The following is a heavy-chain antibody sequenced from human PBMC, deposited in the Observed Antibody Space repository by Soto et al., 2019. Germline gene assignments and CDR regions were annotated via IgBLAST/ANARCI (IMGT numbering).Heavy chain of an antibody. CDR3: ARTYYGGAYYFDY. CDR2: IIPILGIA. J-gene: IGHJ4*02. D-gene: IGHD4-17*01. V-gene: IGHV1-69*02. CDR1: GGTFSSYT. Sequence: QVQLVQSGAEVKKPGSSVKVSCKASGGTFSSYTISWVRQAPGQGLEWMGRIIPILGIANYAQKFQGRVTITADKSTSTAYMELSSLRSEDTALYYCARTYYGGAYYFDYWGQGTLVTVSS.